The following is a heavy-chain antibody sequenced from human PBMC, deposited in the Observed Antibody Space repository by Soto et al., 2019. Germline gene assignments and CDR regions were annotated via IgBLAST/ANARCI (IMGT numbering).Heavy chain of an antibody. CDR1: GFTVSSNY. Sequence: GWSLRLSCAASGFTVSSNYMSWVRQAPGKGLEWVSSISSSSSYIYYADSVKGRFTISRDNAKNSLYLQMNSLRAEDTAVYYCARDGETIMDVWGQGTTGTVSS. CDR2: ISSSSSYI. J-gene: IGHJ6*02. CDR3: ARDGETIMDV. V-gene: IGHV3-21*01. D-gene: IGHD3-10*01.